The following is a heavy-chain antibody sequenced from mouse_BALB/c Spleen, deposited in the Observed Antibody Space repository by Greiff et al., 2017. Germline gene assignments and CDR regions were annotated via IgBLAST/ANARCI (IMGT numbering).Heavy chain of an antibody. CDR3: ARPYDGYYGWYFDV. CDR1: GFDFSRYW. J-gene: IGHJ1*01. D-gene: IGHD2-3*01. V-gene: IGHV4-1*02. Sequence: EVMLVESGGGLVQPGGSLKLSCAASGFDFSRYWMSWVRQAPGKGLEWIGEINPDSSTINYTPSLKDKFIISRDNAKNTLYLQMSKVRSEDTALYYCARPYDGYYGWYFDVWGAGTTVTVSS. CDR2: INPDSSTI.